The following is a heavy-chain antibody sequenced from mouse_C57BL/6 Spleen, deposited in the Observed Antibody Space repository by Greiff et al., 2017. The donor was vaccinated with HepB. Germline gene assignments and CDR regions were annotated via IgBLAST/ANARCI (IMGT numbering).Heavy chain of an antibody. D-gene: IGHD2-1*01. Sequence: ESGGGLVKPGGSLKLSCAASGFTFSDYGMHWVRQAPEKGLEWVAYISSGSSTIYYADTVKGRFTISRDNAKNTLFLQMTSLRSEDTAMYYCARNYGNYYYAMDYWGQGTSVTVSS. CDR3: ARNYGNYYYAMDY. V-gene: IGHV5-17*01. CDR2: ISSGSSTI. J-gene: IGHJ4*01. CDR1: GFTFSDYG.